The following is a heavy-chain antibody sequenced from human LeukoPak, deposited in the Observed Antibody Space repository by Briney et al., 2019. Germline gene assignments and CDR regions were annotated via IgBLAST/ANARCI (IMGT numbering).Heavy chain of an antibody. CDR2: VVSDESNK. CDR1: GFTFSTYN. J-gene: IGHJ4*02. V-gene: IGHV3-30*02. D-gene: IGHD5-18*01. CDR3: AKDSGYSYGHGLDY. Sequence: GGSLRLSCASSGFTFSTYNMHWVRQAPGKGLEWVALVVSDESNKYHADSVKGRFTISRDNSKNALFLQMNSLRDEDTAVYYCAKDSGYSYGHGLDYWGQGTLVTVSS.